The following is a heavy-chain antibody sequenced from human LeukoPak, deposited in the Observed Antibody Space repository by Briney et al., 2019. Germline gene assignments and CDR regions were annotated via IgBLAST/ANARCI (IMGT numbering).Heavy chain of an antibody. D-gene: IGHD2/OR15-2a*01. Sequence: SETLSLTCTVSGGSISSGSYYWIWIRQPPEKGLEWIGDIYYSGSTNYNPSLKSRVTISVDTAKNQCSLKLSSVTAADTAVYYCARDRALSMGYYYGMDVWGQGTTVTVSS. J-gene: IGHJ6*02. CDR1: GGSISSGSYY. V-gene: IGHV4-61*01. CDR3: ARDRALSMGYYYGMDV. CDR2: IYYSGST.